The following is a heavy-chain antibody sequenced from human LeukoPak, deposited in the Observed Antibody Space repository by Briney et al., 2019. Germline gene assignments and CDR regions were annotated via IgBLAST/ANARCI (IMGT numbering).Heavy chain of an antibody. V-gene: IGHV1-2*02. CDR3: ARTHSSGWYWGYFDY. D-gene: IGHD6-19*01. J-gene: IGHJ4*02. CDR2: INPNTAGT. CDR1: GYTFSSYY. Sequence: ASVKVSCKASGYTFSSYYMHWVRQAPGQGLEWMGWINPNTAGTNNAQKFQGRVTMTRDTSISTAYMELNRLTSDDTAVYYCARTHSSGWYWGYFDYWGQGTLVTVSS.